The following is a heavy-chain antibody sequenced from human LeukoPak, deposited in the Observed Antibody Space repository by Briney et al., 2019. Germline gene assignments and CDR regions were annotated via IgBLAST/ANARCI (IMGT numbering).Heavy chain of an antibody. D-gene: IGHD3-22*01. V-gene: IGHV3-23*01. CDR2: ISGGGDYI. J-gene: IGHJ4*01. CDR1: GFTFTTYS. Sequence: ERSLRLSCAASGFTFTTYSMYWVRQAPGKGLEWVSAISGGGDYIYYADSVKGRFTISRDNSKSTLYLQMNSLRAEDTAVYYCAKAISGSYYFDYWGQGTLVTVSS. CDR3: AKAISGSYYFDY.